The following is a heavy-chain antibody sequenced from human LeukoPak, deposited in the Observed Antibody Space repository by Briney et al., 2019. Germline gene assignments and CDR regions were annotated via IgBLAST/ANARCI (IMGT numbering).Heavy chain of an antibody. CDR1: GYTFTSYD. V-gene: IGHV1-69*04. J-gene: IGHJ4*02. CDR2: IIPILGIA. CDR3: ARDLPSYYGSGSYQRYFDY. D-gene: IGHD3-10*01. Sequence: EASVKVSCKASGYTFTSYDISWVRQAPGQGLEWMGRIIPILGIANYAQKFQGRVTITAGKSTSTAYMELSSLRSEDTAVYYCARDLPSYYGSGSYQRYFDYWGQGTLVTVSS.